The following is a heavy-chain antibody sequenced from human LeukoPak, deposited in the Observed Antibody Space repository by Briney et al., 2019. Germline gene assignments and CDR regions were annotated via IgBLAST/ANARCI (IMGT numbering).Heavy chain of an antibody. CDR2: IKSKIDGATT. D-gene: IGHD2-2*01. J-gene: IGHJ6*02. V-gene: IGHV3-15*01. CDR1: GFTFNKAW. Sequence: GGSLSLSCAASGFTFNKAWRSWVRQAQGKGLEWVGRIKSKIDGATTDYAAPVKGRFIISRDDSKNTLYLQMNSLKSEDTAVYYCTTDCSSSKCYAAYWYYGMDVWGQGTTVAVS. CDR3: TTDCSSSKCYAAYWYYGMDV.